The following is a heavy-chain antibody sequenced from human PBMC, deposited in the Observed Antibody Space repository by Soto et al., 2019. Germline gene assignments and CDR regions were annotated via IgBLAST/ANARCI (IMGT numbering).Heavy chain of an antibody. Sequence: ASVKVSCKASGYTFTSYAMHWVRQAPGQRLEWMGWINAGNGNTKYSQKFQGRVTITRDTSASTAYMELSSLRSEDTAVYYCARSCSSTSCYPTYYYYYMDVWGKGTTVTVSS. J-gene: IGHJ6*03. V-gene: IGHV1-3*01. CDR2: INAGNGNT. CDR1: GYTFTSYA. CDR3: ARSCSSTSCYPTYYYYYMDV. D-gene: IGHD2-2*01.